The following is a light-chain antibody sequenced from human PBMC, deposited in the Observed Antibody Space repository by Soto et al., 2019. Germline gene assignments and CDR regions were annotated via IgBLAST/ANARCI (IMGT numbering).Light chain of an antibody. J-gene: IGKJ1*01. Sequence: EVVLTQSPGTLSLSPGERATLSCRASQSVNGNYVAWYQQNSHQAPRLLIYGASSRSTGISERFSGSGSGTDFTLTINSLEPEDFAVYHCQQYGSLPWTFGQGTKVEI. CDR3: QQYGSLPWT. CDR2: GAS. V-gene: IGKV3-20*01. CDR1: QSVNGNY.